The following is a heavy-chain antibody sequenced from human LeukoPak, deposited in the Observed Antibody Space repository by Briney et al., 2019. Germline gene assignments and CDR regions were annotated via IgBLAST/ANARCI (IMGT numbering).Heavy chain of an antibody. V-gene: IGHV1-18*01. CDR3: ATAVVVPAAPYYFDY. J-gene: IGHJ4*02. Sequence: VASVKVSCKASGYTFTSYGISWVRQAPGQGPEWMGWISGYNGNTKYAQKLQGRVTMTTDTSTSTAYMELSSLRSEDTAVYYCATAVVVPAAPYYFDYWGQGTLVTVSS. D-gene: IGHD2-2*01. CDR1: GYTFTSYG. CDR2: ISGYNGNT.